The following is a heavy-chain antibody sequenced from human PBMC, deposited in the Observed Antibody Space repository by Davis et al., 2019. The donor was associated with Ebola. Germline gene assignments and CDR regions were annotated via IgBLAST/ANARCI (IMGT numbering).Heavy chain of an antibody. CDR3: AHRPREGWFDP. Sequence: TLSLTCSVSGGSIRPYYWSWIRQPPGKALEWLALIYWDDDKRYSPSLKSRLTITKDTSKNQVVLTMTNIDPVDTATYYCAHRPREGWFDPWGQGTLVTVSS. CDR1: GGSIRPYYW. CDR2: IYWDDDK. J-gene: IGHJ5*02. V-gene: IGHV2-5*08.